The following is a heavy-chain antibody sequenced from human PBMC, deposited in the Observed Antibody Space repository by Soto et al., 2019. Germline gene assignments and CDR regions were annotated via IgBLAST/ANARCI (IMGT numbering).Heavy chain of an antibody. J-gene: IGHJ3*02. Sequence: ASVKVSCKASGCTFTDYYMHWVRQAPGQGLEWMGWITPNNGGTNYAQKFQGRVTMTRDTSISTAYMELSRLRSDDTAVYYCARSGTVLLNAFDIWGQGTMVTVSS. CDR2: ITPNNGGT. V-gene: IGHV1-2*02. CDR1: GCTFTDYY. CDR3: ARSGTVLLNAFDI.